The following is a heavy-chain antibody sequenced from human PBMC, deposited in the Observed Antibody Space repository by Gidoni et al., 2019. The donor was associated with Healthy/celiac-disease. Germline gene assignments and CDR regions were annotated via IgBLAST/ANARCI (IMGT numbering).Heavy chain of an antibody. CDR3: ATGTTLRTSYSGSYYDGGNDY. Sequence: EVQLVESGGGLVQPGRSLRLSCAASGFTFDDYDMHWVRQAPGKGLEWVSGISWNSGSIGYADSVKGRFTISRDNAKNSLYLQMNSLRAEDTALYYCATGTTLRTSYSGSYYDGGNDYWGQGTLVTVSS. J-gene: IGHJ4*02. CDR2: ISWNSGSI. D-gene: IGHD1-26*01. V-gene: IGHV3-9*01. CDR1: GFTFDDYD.